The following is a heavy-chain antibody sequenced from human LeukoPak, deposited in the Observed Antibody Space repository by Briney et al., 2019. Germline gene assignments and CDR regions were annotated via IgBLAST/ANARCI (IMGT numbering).Heavy chain of an antibody. CDR1: GYSISSGYY. Sequence: SPSETLSLTCTVSGYSISSGYYWGWIRQPPGKGLEWIGYIYYSGSTNYNPSLKSRVTISVDTSKNQFSLKLSSVTAADTAVYYCARAGWELRNAFDIWGQGTMVTVSS. V-gene: IGHV4-38-2*02. CDR2: IYYSGST. CDR3: ARAGWELRNAFDI. J-gene: IGHJ3*02. D-gene: IGHD1-26*01.